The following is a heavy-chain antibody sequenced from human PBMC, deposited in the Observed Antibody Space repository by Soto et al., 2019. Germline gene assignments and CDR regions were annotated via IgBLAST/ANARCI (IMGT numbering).Heavy chain of an antibody. V-gene: IGHV3-15*01. Sequence: EVQLVESGGGLVKPGGSLRLSCVASGFTFSNAWMSWVRQAPGKGLEWVGRIKSKTDGGTTDYAAPVKGRFTISRDDSKNTLYLQMNSLKTEDTAVYYCTTRLIAVAGTIDYWGQGTLVTVSS. CDR1: GFTFSNAW. CDR3: TTRLIAVAGTIDY. D-gene: IGHD6-19*01. J-gene: IGHJ4*02. CDR2: IKSKTDGGTT.